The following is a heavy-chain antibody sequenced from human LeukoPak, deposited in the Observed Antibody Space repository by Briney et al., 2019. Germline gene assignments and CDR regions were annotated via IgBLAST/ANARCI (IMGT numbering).Heavy chain of an antibody. D-gene: IGHD2-15*01. J-gene: IGHJ4*02. Sequence: SETLSLTCTVSGGSISSYYWSWIRQPPGKGLEWIGYIYYSGTTYYNPSLKSRVSISVDTSKNQFSLKVTSVTAADTAVYYCASIYCSGGRCYAPFDYWGQGTLVTVSS. CDR2: IYYSGTT. CDR1: GGSISSYY. V-gene: IGHV4-59*12. CDR3: ASIYCSGGRCYAPFDY.